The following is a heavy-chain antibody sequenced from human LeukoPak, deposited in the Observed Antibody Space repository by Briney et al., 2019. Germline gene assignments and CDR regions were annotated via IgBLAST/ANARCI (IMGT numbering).Heavy chain of an antibody. V-gene: IGHV4-59*01. CDR1: AGSISFNY. CDR2: IYYSGST. CDR3: ARNLSNWGLDS. D-gene: IGHD7-27*01. Sequence: SETLSLTSTVSAGSISFNYWIWIRQPPGKGLEWIGYIYYSGSTTYNPSLKSRVTISVDTSKNQFSLKLNSVTAADTAVYYCARNLSNWGLDSWGQGTLVTVSS. J-gene: IGHJ4*02.